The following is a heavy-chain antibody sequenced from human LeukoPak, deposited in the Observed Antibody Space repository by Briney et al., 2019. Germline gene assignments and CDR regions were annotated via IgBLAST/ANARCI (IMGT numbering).Heavy chain of an antibody. J-gene: IGHJ4*02. Sequence: SVKVSCKASGGTFSSYAISWVRQAPGQGLEWMGGIIPIFGTANYAQKFQGRATITADESTSTAYMELSSLRSEDTAVYYCARSPQEGSYGWIPYYWGQGTLVTVSS. CDR3: ARSPQEGSYGWIPYY. CDR2: IIPIFGTA. CDR1: GGTFSSYA. V-gene: IGHV1-69*01. D-gene: IGHD5-18*01.